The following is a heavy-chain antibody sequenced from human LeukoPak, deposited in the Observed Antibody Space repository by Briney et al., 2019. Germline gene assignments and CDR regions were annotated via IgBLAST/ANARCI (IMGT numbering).Heavy chain of an antibody. CDR2: IYSGGST. Sequence: PGGFLSLSCAASGFTFSSNYMYWVRQAPGKGLEWVSVIYSGGSTYYADSVKGRFTISRDNSKNTLYLQMNSLRAEDTAVYYCAGDFPPGYWGQGTLVTVSS. J-gene: IGHJ4*02. V-gene: IGHV3-53*01. CDR3: AGDFPPGY. CDR1: GFTFSSNY. D-gene: IGHD3-10*01.